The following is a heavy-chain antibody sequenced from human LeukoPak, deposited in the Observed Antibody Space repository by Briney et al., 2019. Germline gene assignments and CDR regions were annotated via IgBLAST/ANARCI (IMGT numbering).Heavy chain of an antibody. J-gene: IGHJ4*02. V-gene: IGHV3-53*01. Sequence: PGGSLRLSCAASGFTVSSKYMSWVRQTPGKGLQWAALIYSSGDAYTPDSVKGRFTISRDDSENTLYLQMDSLRAEDTAVYYCATGYYFGSGSYGYLDYWGQGTLVTVSS. CDR1: GFTVSSKY. CDR2: IYSSGDA. D-gene: IGHD3-10*01. CDR3: ATGYYFGSGSYGYLDY.